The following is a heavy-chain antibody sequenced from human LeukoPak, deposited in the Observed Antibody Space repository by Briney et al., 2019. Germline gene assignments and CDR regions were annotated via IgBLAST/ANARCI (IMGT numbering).Heavy chain of an antibody. CDR1: GYTITGYY. V-gene: IGHV1-2*04. Sequence: ASVKVSCKASGYTITGYYMHWVRQAPGQGLEWMGWINPNSGGTNYAQKFQGWVTMTRDTSISTAYMELRSLRSDDTAVYYCARAPSYSGSYLRDDYWGQGTLVTVSS. J-gene: IGHJ4*02. CDR2: INPNSGGT. CDR3: ARAPSYSGSYLRDDY. D-gene: IGHD1-26*01.